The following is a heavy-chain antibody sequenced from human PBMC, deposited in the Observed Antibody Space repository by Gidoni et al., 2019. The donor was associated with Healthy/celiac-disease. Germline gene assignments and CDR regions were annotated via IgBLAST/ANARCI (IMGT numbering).Heavy chain of an antibody. V-gene: IGHV1-69*01. D-gene: IGHD2-8*01. CDR1: GTFSSYA. J-gene: IGHJ6*02. CDR3: ARAGCTNGVCSLMVRGVSSPYYGMDV. CDR2: IIPIFGTA. Sequence: GTFSSYAISWVRQAPAQGLEWMGGIIPIFGTAKYAQKFQGRVTITADESTSTAYMALSSLRSEDTAVYYCARAGCTNGVCSLMVRGVSSPYYGMDVGGQGTTVTVSS.